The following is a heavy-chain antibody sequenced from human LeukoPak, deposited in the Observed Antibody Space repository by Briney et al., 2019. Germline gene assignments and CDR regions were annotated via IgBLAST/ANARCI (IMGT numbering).Heavy chain of an antibody. V-gene: IGHV3-30*18. CDR3: AKATYVLRYFDWLSPGDY. D-gene: IGHD3-9*01. Sequence: GSLRLSCAASGFTFSSYGMHWVRQAPGKGLEWVAVISYDGSNKYYADSVKGRFTISRDNSKNTLYLQMNSLRAEDTAVYYCAKATYVLRYFDWLSPGDYWGQGTLVTVSS. CDR2: ISYDGSNK. J-gene: IGHJ4*02. CDR1: GFTFSSYG.